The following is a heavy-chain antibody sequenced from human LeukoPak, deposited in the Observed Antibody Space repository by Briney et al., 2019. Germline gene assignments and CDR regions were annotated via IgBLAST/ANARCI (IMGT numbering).Heavy chain of an antibody. D-gene: IGHD3-22*01. CDR2: ITSRDGTT. Sequence: QAGGSLRLSCAASGFTFSIYAMSWVRQTPGKGLEWVSSITSRDGTTYYTDSVKGRFTISRDNSENTLYLQMNSLRAEDTAIYYCVRDRPNYYDSSGHYYRRNGDHWGQGTLVTVSS. J-gene: IGHJ5*02. CDR1: GFTFSIYA. V-gene: IGHV3-23*01. CDR3: VRDRPNYYDSSGHYYRRNGDH.